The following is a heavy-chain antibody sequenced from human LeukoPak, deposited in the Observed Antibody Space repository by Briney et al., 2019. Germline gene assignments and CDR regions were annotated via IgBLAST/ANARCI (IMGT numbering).Heavy chain of an antibody. V-gene: IGHV3-23*01. Sequence: GGSLRLSCAASGSSFSSYAMSWVRPAPGKGLEWVSAISGIGGSTYYADSVKGRFTISRDNSKNTLHLQMNSLRAEDTAVYYCAKDLRYSSSWPGDVAYWGQGTLVTVSS. CDR2: ISGIGGST. CDR1: GSSFSSYA. D-gene: IGHD6-13*01. CDR3: AKDLRYSSSWPGDVAY. J-gene: IGHJ4*02.